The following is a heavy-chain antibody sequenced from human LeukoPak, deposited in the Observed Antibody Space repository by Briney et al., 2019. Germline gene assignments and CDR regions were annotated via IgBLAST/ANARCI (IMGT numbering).Heavy chain of an antibody. J-gene: IGHJ3*02. CDR1: GGSISSSSYY. D-gene: IGHD2-15*01. CDR2: IYYSGST. Sequence: SETLSLTCTVSGGSISSSSYYWGWIRQPPGKGLEWIGSIYYSGSTYYNPSLKSRVTISVATSKNQFSLKLSSVTAADTAVYYCARHLRTPVVAASDAFDIWGQGTMVTVSS. CDR3: ARHLRTPVVAASDAFDI. V-gene: IGHV4-39*01.